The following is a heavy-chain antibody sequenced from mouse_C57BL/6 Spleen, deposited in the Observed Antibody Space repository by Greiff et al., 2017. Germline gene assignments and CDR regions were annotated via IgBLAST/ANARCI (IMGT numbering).Heavy chain of an antibody. CDR2: INPGSGGT. V-gene: IGHV1-54*01. D-gene: IGHD1-1*01. CDR3: ARSHGSSSYWYFDV. Sequence: QVQLQQSGAELVRPGTSVKVSCKASGYAFTNYLIEWVKQRPGQGLEWIGVINPGSGGTNYNEKFKGKATLTADKSSSTAYMQLSSLTSEDSAVYFCARSHGSSSYWYFDVWGTGTTVTVSS. J-gene: IGHJ1*03. CDR1: GYAFTNYL.